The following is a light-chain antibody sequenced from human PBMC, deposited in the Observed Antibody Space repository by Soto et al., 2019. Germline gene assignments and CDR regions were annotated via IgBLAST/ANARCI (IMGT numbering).Light chain of an antibody. CDR2: RNN. CDR1: SSNVGNYY. Sequence: QSVLTQPPSASGTPGQRVTISCSGSSSNVGNYYVYWYQQLPGTAPKLLIYRNNQRPSGVPDRVSGAKAGTAASLAISGRRSEDEADDYCAAWEDSLSGKVFGGGTQLTVL. CDR3: AAWEDSLSGKV. V-gene: IGLV1-47*01. J-gene: IGLJ3*02.